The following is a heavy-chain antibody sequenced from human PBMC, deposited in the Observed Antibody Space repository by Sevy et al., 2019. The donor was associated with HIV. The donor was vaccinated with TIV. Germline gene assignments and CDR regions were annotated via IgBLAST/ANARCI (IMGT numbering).Heavy chain of an antibody. D-gene: IGHD3-10*01. J-gene: IGHJ6*02. Sequence: GGSLRLSCAASGFTFSSYWMSWVRQAPGKGLEWVANIKQDGSEKYYVDSVKGRFTISRVNAKNSLYLQMNSLRAEDTAVYYCARDGGMVRGVTQDYYYYGMDVWGQGTTVTVSS. CDR3: ARDGGMVRGVTQDYYYYGMDV. V-gene: IGHV3-7*01. CDR1: GFTFSSYW. CDR2: IKQDGSEK.